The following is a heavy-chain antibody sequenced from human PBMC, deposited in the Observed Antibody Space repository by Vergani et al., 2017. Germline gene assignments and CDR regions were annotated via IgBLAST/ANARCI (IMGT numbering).Heavy chain of an antibody. CDR2: INPNSGGT. V-gene: IGHV1-2*02. J-gene: IGHJ6*03. CDR3: ARVKEVPLRFLEWPRGYMDV. D-gene: IGHD3-3*01. Sequence: QVQLVQSGSELKKPGASVKVSCKASGYTFTGYYMHWVRQAPGQGLEWMGWINPNSGGTNYAQKFQGRVTMTRDTSISTAYMELSRLRSDDTAVYYCARVKEVPLRFLEWPRGYMDVWGKGTTVTVSS. CDR1: GYTFTGYY.